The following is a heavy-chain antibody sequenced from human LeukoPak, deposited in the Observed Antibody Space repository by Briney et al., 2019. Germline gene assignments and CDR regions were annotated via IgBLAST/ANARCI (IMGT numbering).Heavy chain of an antibody. CDR3: ARGIAAADY. CDR1: GGSFSGYY. CDR2: INHSGST. J-gene: IGHJ4*02. D-gene: IGHD6-13*01. V-gene: IGHV4-34*01. Sequence: PSETLSLTCAVYGGSFSGYYWSWIRQPPGKGLEWIGEINHSGSTNYNPSLKSRVTISVDTSKNQFSLKLSSVTAADTAVYYCARGIAAADYWGQGILVTVSS.